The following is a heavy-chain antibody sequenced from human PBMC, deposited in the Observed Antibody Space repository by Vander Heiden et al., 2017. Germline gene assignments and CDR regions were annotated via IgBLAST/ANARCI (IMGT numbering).Heavy chain of an antibody. V-gene: IGHV4-34*01. CDR2: INHSGST. CDR1: GWSFSYYY. D-gene: IGHD5-18*01. J-gene: IGHJ4*02. CDR3: ARGLQLWSFYCEH. Sequence: QVQLQPWGAGLLKPSEPLSLTCAVYGWSFSYYYWTWIRKPPGKGLEWIGEINHSGSTNYNPSLKSRVTISIDTSKNQFSLKLSSVTAADTAVYYCARGLQLWSFYCEHWGQGTLATVSS.